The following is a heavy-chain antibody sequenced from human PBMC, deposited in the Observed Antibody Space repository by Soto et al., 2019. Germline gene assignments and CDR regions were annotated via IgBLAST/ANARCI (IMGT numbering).Heavy chain of an antibody. CDR2: IYWDDDK. V-gene: IGHV2-5*02. CDR3: ASRRSTYYYDSTFDP. J-gene: IGHJ5*02. Sequence: QITLKESGPTLVKPTQTLTLTCTFSGFSLSTSGVGVGWIRQPPGKALEWLALIYWDDDKRYSPSLKSRLTITKDTSKNQVVLTMTNMDPVDTATSYCASRRSTYYYDSTFDPWGQGTLVTVSS. CDR1: GFSLSTSGVG. D-gene: IGHD3-22*01.